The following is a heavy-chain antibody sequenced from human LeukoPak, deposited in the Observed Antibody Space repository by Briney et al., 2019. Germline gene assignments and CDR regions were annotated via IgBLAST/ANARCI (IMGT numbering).Heavy chain of an antibody. CDR2: INHSGST. D-gene: IGHD3-10*01. J-gene: IGHJ4*02. CDR1: GGSFSGYY. CDR3: ARLSIVRGVIKVREY. Sequence: SETLSLTCAVYGGSFSGYYWSWIRQPPGNGLEWIEEINHSGSTNYNPSLKSRVTISVETSKKQFTLKLSSVTAAETAVYYCARLSIVRGVIKVREYWGQGNLVTVSS. V-gene: IGHV4-34*01.